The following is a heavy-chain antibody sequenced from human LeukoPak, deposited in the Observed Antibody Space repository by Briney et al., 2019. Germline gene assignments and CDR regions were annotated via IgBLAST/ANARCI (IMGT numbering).Heavy chain of an antibody. CDR2: INHSGST. V-gene: IGHV4-34*01. J-gene: IGHJ4*02. CDR3: ARGNCSGGSCFFYFDY. CDR1: GGSFSGYY. Sequence: SETLSLTCAVYGGSFSGYYWSWLRQPPGKGLEWIGEINHSGSTNYNPSLKSRVTISVDTSKNQFSLKLSSVTAADTAVYYCARGNCSGGSCFFYFDYWGQGTLVTVSS. D-gene: IGHD2-15*01.